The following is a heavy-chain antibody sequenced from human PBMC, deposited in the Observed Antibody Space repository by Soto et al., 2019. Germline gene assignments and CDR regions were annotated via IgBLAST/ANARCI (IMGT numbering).Heavy chain of an antibody. CDR3: ARQGFGPLHGLVDV. CDR2: VHHSWGS. CDR1: GGSISSYY. V-gene: IGHV4-59*08. Sequence: QVQLQESGPGLVKPSETLSLSCTVSGGSISSYYWSWFRQSPGKRMEWIGYVHHSWGSSYNPSLQSRVPISQDTSKSQFSLKVTSVTATDTAVYYCARQGFGPLHGLVDVWGQGTTVTVSS. J-gene: IGHJ6*02. D-gene: IGHD3-10*01.